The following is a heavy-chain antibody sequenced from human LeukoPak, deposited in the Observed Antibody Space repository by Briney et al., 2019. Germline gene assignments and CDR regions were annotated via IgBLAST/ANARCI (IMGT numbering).Heavy chain of an antibody. CDR3: ARDDGKWNYVANY. CDR1: GYGFTSHY. J-gene: IGHJ4*02. CDR2: INPSGSST. V-gene: IGHV1-46*01. Sequence: ASVKVSCKASGYGFTSHYMHWVRQAPGQGLEWMGRINPSGSSTQYAQKFQGRVTMTRDMSTTTDYMELSSLRSEDTAVYYCARDDGKWNYVANYWGQGTLVTVSS. D-gene: IGHD1-7*01.